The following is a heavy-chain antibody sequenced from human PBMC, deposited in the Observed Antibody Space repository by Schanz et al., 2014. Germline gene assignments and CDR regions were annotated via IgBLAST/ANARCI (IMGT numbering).Heavy chain of an antibody. V-gene: IGHV3-30*03. CDR1: GFTFSSYG. CDR2: ISLDGSNQ. Sequence: QVHLVESGGGVVQPGRSLRLSCAASGFTFSSYGMHWVHQAPGKGLEWVAIISLDGSNQYYADSVQGRFTMSRDNSNNTLYLQLSTLTADDTAVYYCAVLAGFGALPLDSRGQGTLVTVSS. CDR3: AVLAGFGALPLDS. D-gene: IGHD3-10*01. J-gene: IGHJ4*02.